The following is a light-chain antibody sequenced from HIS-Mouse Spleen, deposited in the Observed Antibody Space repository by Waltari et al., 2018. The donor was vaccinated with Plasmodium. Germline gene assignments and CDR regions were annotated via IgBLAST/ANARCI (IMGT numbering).Light chain of an antibody. CDR1: SRDVGSYNL. Sequence: QSALTPPAAVSGSPGQSITTSCTGTSRDVGSYNLLSWYHQHPGKAPKLMIYEGSKRPSGVSNRFSGSKSGNTASLTISGLQAEDEADYYCCSYAGSSTFVVFGGGTKLTVL. V-gene: IGLV2-23*03. CDR3: CSYAGSSTFVV. J-gene: IGLJ2*01. CDR2: EGS.